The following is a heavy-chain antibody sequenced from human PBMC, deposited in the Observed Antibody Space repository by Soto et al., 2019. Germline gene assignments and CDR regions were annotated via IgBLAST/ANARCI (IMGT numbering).Heavy chain of an antibody. Sequence: SQTLSLTCAISGDSVSTNSGAWNWIRQSPSRGLEWLGRTFYRSRWYSDYADSVKGRININSDTSKNQFSLQLSSVAPEDTAVYYCARAGSTMYRLHPHFDYWGQGTLVTVSS. CDR3: ARAGSTMYRLHPHFDY. CDR2: TFYRSRWYS. J-gene: IGHJ4*02. V-gene: IGHV6-1*01. D-gene: IGHD3-9*01. CDR1: GDSVSTNSGA.